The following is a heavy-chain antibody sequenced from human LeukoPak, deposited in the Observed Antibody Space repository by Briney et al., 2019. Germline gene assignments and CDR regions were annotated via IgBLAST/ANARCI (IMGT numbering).Heavy chain of an antibody. Sequence: SVTVSCKASGYTFTSYGISWVRQAPGQGLEWLGGIIPIFGTANSAQKFQGRVTITADESTSTAYMELSSLRSEDTAVYYCARGYYYDSSGYYSTGPLGYWGQGTLVTVSS. CDR1: GYTFTSYG. J-gene: IGHJ4*02. V-gene: IGHV1-69*13. CDR3: ARGYYYDSSGYYSTGPLGY. D-gene: IGHD3-22*01. CDR2: IIPIFGTA.